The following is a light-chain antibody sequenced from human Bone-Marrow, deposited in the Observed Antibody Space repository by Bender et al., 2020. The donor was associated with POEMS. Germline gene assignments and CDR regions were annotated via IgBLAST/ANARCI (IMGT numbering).Light chain of an antibody. Sequence: SYELTQPPSVSVSPGQTATITCSGEKLGEEYACWYQQKPGQSPVVVIYQDTKRPSGIPERFSGSTSGNTASLTISGTQAMDEADYYCQACDTIHYVFGTGTKVTVL. CDR3: QACDTIHYV. CDR2: QDT. J-gene: IGLJ1*01. CDR1: KLGEEY. V-gene: IGLV3-1*01.